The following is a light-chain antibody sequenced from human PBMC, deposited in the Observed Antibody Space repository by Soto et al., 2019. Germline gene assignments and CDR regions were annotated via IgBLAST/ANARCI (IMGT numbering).Light chain of an antibody. CDR2: SNS. J-gene: IGLJ3*02. V-gene: IGLV1-40*01. Sequence: QSVLTQPPSVSGAPGQRVTISCTGSSSNIGAGYDVHWYQQLPGTAPKLLIYSNSNRPSGVPDRLSGSKSGTLASLAITGLQPEDEADYYCQSYDSSLSGSEFGGGTKLTVL. CDR3: QSYDSSLSGSE. CDR1: SSNIGAGYD.